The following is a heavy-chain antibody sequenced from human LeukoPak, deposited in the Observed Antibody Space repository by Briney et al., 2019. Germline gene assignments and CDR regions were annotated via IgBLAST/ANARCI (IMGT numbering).Heavy chain of an antibody. D-gene: IGHD3-9*01. CDR3: ARSPHILTGENFDY. CDR2: IIPIFGTA. V-gene: IGHV1-69*06. J-gene: IGHJ4*02. Sequence: SVKVSCKASGGTSSSYAISWVRQAPGQGLEWMGGIIPIFGTANYAQKFQGRVTITADKSTSTAYMELSSLRSEDTAVYYCARSPHILTGENFDYWGQGTLLTVSS. CDR1: GGTSSSYA.